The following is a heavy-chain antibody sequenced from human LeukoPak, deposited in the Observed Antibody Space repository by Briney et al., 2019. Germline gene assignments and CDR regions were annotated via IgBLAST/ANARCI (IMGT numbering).Heavy chain of an antibody. D-gene: IGHD3-22*01. Sequence: PGGSLRLSCAVSGFTVSSNYMSWVRQAPGKGLEWVSVIYSGGSTYYADSVKGRFTISRDNSKNTLYLQMNSLRAKDTAVYYCYSMIVVEIRVINDYWGQGTLVTISS. CDR2: IYSGGST. CDR3: YSMIVVEIRVINDY. J-gene: IGHJ4*02. V-gene: IGHV3-66*01. CDR1: GFTVSSNY.